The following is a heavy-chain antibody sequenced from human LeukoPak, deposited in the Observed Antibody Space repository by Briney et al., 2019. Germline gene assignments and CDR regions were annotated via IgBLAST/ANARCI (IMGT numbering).Heavy chain of an antibody. CDR3: ARAVNYYDSSGYHWTNWFDP. J-gene: IGHJ5*02. CDR1: GFTFSSYW. V-gene: IGHV3-7*01. CDR2: IKQDGSEK. Sequence: GGSLRLSCAASGFTFSSYWMSWVRQAPGKGLEWVANIKQDGSEKYYVDSVKGRFTISRDNAKNSLYLQMNSLRAEDTAVYYCARAVNYYDSSGYHWTNWFDPWGQGTLVTVSS. D-gene: IGHD3-22*01.